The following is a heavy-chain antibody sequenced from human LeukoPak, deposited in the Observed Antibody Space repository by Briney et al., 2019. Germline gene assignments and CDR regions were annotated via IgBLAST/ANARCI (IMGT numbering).Heavy chain of an antibody. CDR2: IYYSGST. CDR1: SASISSSPYF. V-gene: IGHV4-39*01. Sequence: SETLSLTCTVSSASISSSPYFWGWIRQSPGKGLEWIGSIYYSGSTYYNPSLKSRVTISVDTSKNQFSLKLSSVTAADTAVYYCARPRGYDSPYSLDYWGQGTLVTVSS. CDR3: ARPRGYDSPYSLDY. J-gene: IGHJ4*02. D-gene: IGHD5-12*01.